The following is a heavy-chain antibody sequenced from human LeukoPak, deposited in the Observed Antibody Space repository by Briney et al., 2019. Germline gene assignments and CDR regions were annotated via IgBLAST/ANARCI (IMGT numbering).Heavy chain of an antibody. Sequence: PSETLSLTCAVYGGSFSGYYWSWIRQPPGKGLEWIGEINHSGSTNYNPSLKSRGTISVDTSQNQFSLKLSAVIAADPAWDYCGTGLCYFAWLTKPRYYFDYWGQGTLVTVSS. D-gene: IGHD3-10*02. CDR1: GGSFSGYY. CDR3: GTGLCYFAWLTKPRYYFDY. CDR2: INHSGST. V-gene: IGHV4-34*01. J-gene: IGHJ4*02.